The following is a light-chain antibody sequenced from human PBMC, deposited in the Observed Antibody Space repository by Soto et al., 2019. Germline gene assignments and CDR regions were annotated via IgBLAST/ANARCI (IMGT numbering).Light chain of an antibody. Sequence: ELVLTQSPATLSLSPGERATLSCRASQSVSSYLAWYQQKPGQAPRLLIYGASSRATGIPDRFSGSGSGTEFTLTISSLQSEDFAVYYCQQYNNWPPITFGQGTRLEIK. CDR2: GAS. CDR3: QQYNNWPPIT. CDR1: QSVSSY. J-gene: IGKJ5*01. V-gene: IGKV3D-15*01.